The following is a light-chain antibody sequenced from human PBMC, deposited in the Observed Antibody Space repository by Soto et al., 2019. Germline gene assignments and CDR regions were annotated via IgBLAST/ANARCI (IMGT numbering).Light chain of an antibody. CDR3: CSYAGSYTLV. CDR2: EVS. J-gene: IGLJ2*01. CDR1: SSDVGSYRF. Sequence: QSVLTQPPSASGSPGQSVTISCTGTSSDVGSYRFVSWYQQHPGKAPKLLIYEVSKRPSGVPDRFSASTSGNTASLTVSGLQADDEADYFCCSYAGSYTLVFGGGTKVTVL. V-gene: IGLV2-8*01.